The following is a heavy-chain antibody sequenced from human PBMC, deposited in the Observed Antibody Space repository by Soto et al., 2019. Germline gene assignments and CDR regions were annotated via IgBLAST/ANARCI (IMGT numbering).Heavy chain of an antibody. D-gene: IGHD3-10*01. CDR2: FNPILSFS. V-gene: IGHV1-69*02. CDR1: GDTFNFYT. CDR3: ATSFGSGSRAFDY. J-gene: IGHJ4*02. Sequence: QVQLVQSGAEVKKPGSSVKVSCKASGDTFNFYTINWVRQAPGLGLEWMGRFNPILSFSNSALKFQGRVTLTADKSTSTAYVLLSSLRSEDTAIYYCATSFGSGSRAFDYWGQGALVTVSS.